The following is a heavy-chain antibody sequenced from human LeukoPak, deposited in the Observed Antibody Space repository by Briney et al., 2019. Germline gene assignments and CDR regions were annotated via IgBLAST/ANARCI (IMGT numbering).Heavy chain of an antibody. J-gene: IGHJ6*02. CDR2: ISSSGSTI. D-gene: IGHD2-8*01. V-gene: IGHV3-11*01. CDR3: AQDPYGPDGMDV. Sequence: GGSLRLSCAASGFTFSDHYMSWIRQAPGKGLEWVSYISSSGSTIYYADSVKGRFTISRDNAKNSLYLQINSLRAEDTAVYYCAQDPYGPDGMDVWGQGTTVTVSS. CDR1: GFTFSDHY.